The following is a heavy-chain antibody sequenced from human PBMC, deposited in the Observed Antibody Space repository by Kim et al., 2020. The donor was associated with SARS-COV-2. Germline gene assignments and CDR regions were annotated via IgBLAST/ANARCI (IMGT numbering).Heavy chain of an antibody. CDR3: VRLRGYSYATDDYGVEV. CDR1: GYSFHSYW. D-gene: IGHD5-18*01. CDR2: VFPRDSDT. J-gene: IGHJ6*02. Sequence: GESLKISCEGSGYSFHSYWIGWVRQRPGKGLEWMGIVFPRDSDTKYSPSFQGQVTVSVDKSISTAYVQWSSLTATDTAIYYCVRLRGYSYATDDYGVEVWGRGTAVTVSS. V-gene: IGHV5-51*01.